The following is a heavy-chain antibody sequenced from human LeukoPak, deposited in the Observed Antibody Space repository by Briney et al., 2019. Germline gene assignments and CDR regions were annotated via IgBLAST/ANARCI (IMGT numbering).Heavy chain of an antibody. D-gene: IGHD6-19*01. J-gene: IGHJ6*02. CDR2: ISSSISTI. V-gene: IGHV3-48*04. CDR1: GFSFSSYI. Sequence: GGSLRLSCAASGFSFSSYIMNWVRQARGKGMEWVSHISSSISTIYYADSVKGRFTISRDNAKNSLYLQMNSLRAEDTAVYYCARELREGSSGWFYYYYGMDVWGQGTTVTVSS. CDR3: ARELREGSSGWFYYYYGMDV.